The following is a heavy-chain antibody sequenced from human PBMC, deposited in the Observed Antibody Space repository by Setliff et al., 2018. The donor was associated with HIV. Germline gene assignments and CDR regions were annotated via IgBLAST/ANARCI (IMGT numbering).Heavy chain of an antibody. CDR2: VFHSGSA. Sequence: SETLSLTCAVSGGPLNSRNWWSWVRQPPGKGLEWIGEVFHSGSANSNASRRSRVMISVDTSKNQFSLKLSAVTAADTAVYYWARDHVFGSRTGFDPWGPGILVTVSS. J-gene: IGHJ5*02. V-gene: IGHV4-4*02. CDR1: GGPLNSRNW. D-gene: IGHD3-10*01. CDR3: ARDHVFGSRTGFDP.